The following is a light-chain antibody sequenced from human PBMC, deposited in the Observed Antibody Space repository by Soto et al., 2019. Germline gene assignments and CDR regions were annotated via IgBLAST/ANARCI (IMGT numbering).Light chain of an antibody. CDR1: DIGSQS. CDR2: YDR. V-gene: IGLV3-21*04. J-gene: IGLJ3*02. CDR3: QVWDSSSDHRV. Sequence: SYVLTQPPSVSVAPGKTARFSCGGNDIGSQSVHWYQQKPGQAPVLLIYYDRERPSGIPARFSGSNSGNTATLTISRVEAGDEADYNCQVWDSSSDHRVFGGGTKLTVL.